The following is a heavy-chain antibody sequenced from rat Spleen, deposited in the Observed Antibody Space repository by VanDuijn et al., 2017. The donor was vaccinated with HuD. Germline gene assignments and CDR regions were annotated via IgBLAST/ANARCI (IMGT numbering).Heavy chain of an antibody. CDR2: ISYDGYST. CDR3: ARRHYGYTDYFDY. Sequence: EVQLVESGGGLVQPGRSLKLSCAASGFTFSDYYMAWVRQAPTKGLEWVATISYDGYSTYYRDSVKGRFTISRDNAKSTLYLQMDSLRSEDTATYYCARRHYGYTDYFDYWGQGVMVTVSS. V-gene: IGHV5-29*01. J-gene: IGHJ2*01. CDR1: GFTFSDYY. D-gene: IGHD1-4*01.